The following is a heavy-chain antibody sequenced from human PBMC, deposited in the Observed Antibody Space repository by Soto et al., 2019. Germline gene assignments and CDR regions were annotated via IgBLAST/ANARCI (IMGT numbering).Heavy chain of an antibody. CDR1: GFTFSNYA. CDR2: MSNSGSRT. Sequence: VQLLESGGGLVQPGGSLRLYCAASGFTFSNYAMSWVRQAPGKGLEWVSGMSNSGSRTYYADSVKGRFIISRDNSKNTLYLQMNSLRPEDTAVYYCAKAYFDILTGYFDDYWGQGTLVSVSS. CDR3: AKAYFDILTGYFDDY. D-gene: IGHD3-9*01. V-gene: IGHV3-23*01. J-gene: IGHJ4*02.